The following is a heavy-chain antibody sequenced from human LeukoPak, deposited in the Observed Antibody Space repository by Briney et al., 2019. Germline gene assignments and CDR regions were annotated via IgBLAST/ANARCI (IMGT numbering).Heavy chain of an antibody. CDR3: ARIWFGELFSLSFDY. CDR2: ISSTSSDI. D-gene: IGHD3-10*01. J-gene: IGHJ4*02. Sequence: GGSLRLSCAASGFTFSSYSMNWVRQAPGKGLEWVSSISSTSSDIYYADSMRGRFTISRDNAKNSLYLQMNSLRAEDTAVYYCARIWFGELFSLSFDYWGQGTLVTVSS. CDR1: GFTFSSYS. V-gene: IGHV3-21*01.